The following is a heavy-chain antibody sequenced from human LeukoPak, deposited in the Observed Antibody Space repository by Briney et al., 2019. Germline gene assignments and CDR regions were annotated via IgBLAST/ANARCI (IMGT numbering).Heavy chain of an antibody. Sequence: SETLSLTCTVSGGSISSYYWSWIRQPPGKGLEWIGYIYYSGSTNYNPSLKSRVTISVDTSKNQFPLKLSSVTAADTAVYYCARGAIVVVPAARPADAFDIWGQGTMVTVSS. CDR3: ARGAIVVVPAARPADAFDI. CDR1: GGSISSYY. D-gene: IGHD2-2*01. CDR2: IYYSGST. V-gene: IGHV4-59*01. J-gene: IGHJ3*02.